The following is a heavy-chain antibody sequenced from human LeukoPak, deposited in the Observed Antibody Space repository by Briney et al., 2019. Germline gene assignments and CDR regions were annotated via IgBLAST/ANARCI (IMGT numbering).Heavy chain of an antibody. Sequence: GGSLRLSCAASGFTFSSYEMNWVRQAPGKGLEWVSYISSSGSTIYYADSVKGRFTISRDNSKNTLYLQMNSLRAEDTAVYYCARAALWFGESNGGDYWGQGTLVTVSS. V-gene: IGHV3-48*03. CDR2: ISSSGSTI. J-gene: IGHJ4*02. CDR1: GFTFSSYE. CDR3: ARAALWFGESNGGDY. D-gene: IGHD3-10*01.